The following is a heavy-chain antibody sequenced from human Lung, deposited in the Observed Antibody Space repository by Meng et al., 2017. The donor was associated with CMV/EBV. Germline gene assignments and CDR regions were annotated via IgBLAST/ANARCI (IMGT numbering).Heavy chain of an antibody. J-gene: IGHJ4*02. V-gene: IGHV1-2*02. D-gene: IGHD7-27*01. Sequence: ASVKVSCTASGYTFTAHYFHWVRQAPGQGLEWMGWIHPHRGDTNYAQQFQGRVTLTRDTSINTGYMELTRLTSDDTAVYYCARDNNWGPDYWGQGTPVTVSS. CDR2: IHPHRGDT. CDR3: ARDNNWGPDY. CDR1: GYTFTAHY.